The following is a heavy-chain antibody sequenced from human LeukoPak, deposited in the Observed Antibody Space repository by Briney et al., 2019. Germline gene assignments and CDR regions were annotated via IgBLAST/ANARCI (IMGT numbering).Heavy chain of an antibody. V-gene: IGHV3-23*01. D-gene: IGHD1-1*01. CDR1: GFTFSNYA. J-gene: IGHJ4*02. Sequence: GGSLRLSCAASGFTFSNYAMSWVRQAPARGLEWVSSTRGGGDTFYADSVKGRFTLSRDDSRNTVYLQLNNLRVEDTAVYYCAKANWVSNADAVWWGQGTLVTVSS. CDR2: TRGGGDT. CDR3: AKANWVSNADAVW.